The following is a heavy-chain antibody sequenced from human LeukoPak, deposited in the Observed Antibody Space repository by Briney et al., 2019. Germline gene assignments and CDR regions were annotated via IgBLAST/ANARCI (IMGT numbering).Heavy chain of an antibody. J-gene: IGHJ6*02. V-gene: IGHV3-11*01. Sequence: GGSLRLSCAASGFTFSDYYMTWLRQAPGKGLEWLSYISNSGDTVFYADSVKGRFTVSKDNAKRSLYLQIESLRDDDTAVYHCALGTINKDFYFGMDVWGQGTTVTVSS. CDR2: ISNSGDTV. CDR1: GFTFSDYY. CDR3: ALGTINKDFYFGMDV. D-gene: IGHD2-8*01.